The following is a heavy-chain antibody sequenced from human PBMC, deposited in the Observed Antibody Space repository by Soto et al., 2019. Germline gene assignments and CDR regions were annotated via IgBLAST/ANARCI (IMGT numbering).Heavy chain of an antibody. CDR3: AHGVGSGNSAYFQH. Sequence: QITLKESGPTLVKPTQTLTLTCTFSGFSLSTSGVGVGWIRQPPGKALEWLAVIYWDDDERYSPSLKSSLTITKDTSKNQVVLTMTNVDPVDTATYYGAHGVGSGNSAYFQHWGQGTLVTVSS. J-gene: IGHJ1*01. CDR1: GFSLSTSGVG. CDR2: IYWDDDE. V-gene: IGHV2-5*02. D-gene: IGHD3-3*01.